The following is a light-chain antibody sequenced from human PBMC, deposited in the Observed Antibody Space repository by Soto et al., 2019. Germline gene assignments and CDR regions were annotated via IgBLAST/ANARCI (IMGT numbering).Light chain of an antibody. CDR1: QTIDNT. Sequence: EIVMTQSPATLSLSPWERATLSCRASQTIDNTLAWYQQKPGQAPRLLIYGVSSRATGIPDRFSGSGSGTDFTLTISSLEPEDFAVYYCQQRSKWPLTFGGGTKVDIK. V-gene: IGKV3-11*01. CDR2: GVS. J-gene: IGKJ4*01. CDR3: QQRSKWPLT.